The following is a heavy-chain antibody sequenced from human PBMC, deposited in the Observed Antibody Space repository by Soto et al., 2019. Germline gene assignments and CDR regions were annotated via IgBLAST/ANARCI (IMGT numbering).Heavy chain of an antibody. CDR3: ARGGGGSRGGYAKFDY. CDR2: IWYDGSNK. Sequence: QVQLVESGGGVVQPGRSLRLSCAASGFTFSSYGMHWVRQAPGKGLEWVAVIWYDGSNKYYADSVKGRFTISRDNSKNTLYLQMNSLRAEDTAVYYCARGGGGSRGGYAKFDYWGQGTLVTVSS. J-gene: IGHJ4*02. CDR1: GFTFSSYG. D-gene: IGHD5-12*01. V-gene: IGHV3-33*01.